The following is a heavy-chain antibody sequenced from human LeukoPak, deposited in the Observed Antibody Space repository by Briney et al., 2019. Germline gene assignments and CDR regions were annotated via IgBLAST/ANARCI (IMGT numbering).Heavy chain of an antibody. Sequence: GGSLRLSCAASGFTFSSYSMNWVRQAPGKGLEWVSSISSSSSYIYYADSVKGRFTISRDNAKNSLYLQMNSLRAEDTAVYYCAKDPSDLGGSGSNNYFDCWGQGTLVTVSS. J-gene: IGHJ4*02. V-gene: IGHV3-21*04. CDR2: ISSSSSYI. D-gene: IGHD3-10*01. CDR1: GFTFSSYS. CDR3: AKDPSDLGGSGSNNYFDC.